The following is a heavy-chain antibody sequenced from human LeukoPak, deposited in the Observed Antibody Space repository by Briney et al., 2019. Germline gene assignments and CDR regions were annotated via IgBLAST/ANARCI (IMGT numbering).Heavy chain of an antibody. CDR2: ISSTSSYT. J-gene: IGHJ4*02. CDR1: GFTFSDYY. D-gene: IGHD5-12*01. V-gene: IGHV3-11*03. Sequence: GGSLRLSCAASGFTFSDYYMSWIRQAPGKGLEWVSYISSTSSYTNYADSVKGRFTISRDNAKNSLHLQMNSLRAEDTAVYYCARSYGWLPGGMWGQGTLVTVSS. CDR3: ARSYGWLPGGM.